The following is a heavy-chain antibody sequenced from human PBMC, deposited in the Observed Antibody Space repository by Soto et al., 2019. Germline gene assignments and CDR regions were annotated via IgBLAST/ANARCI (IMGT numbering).Heavy chain of an antibody. CDR2: ISAYNGNT. CDR1: GYTFTTYD. CDR3: ARVGGYCSSTTCYRWFDP. J-gene: IGHJ5*02. Sequence: QFQLVQSGAEVKKPGASVKVSCKASGYTFTTYDISWVRQAPGQGLEWMGRISAYNGNTNYAQKLQGRVTMTTDPSTSTASMELRSLRSDDTAVYYCARVGGYCSSTTCYRWFDPWGQGTLVTVSS. D-gene: IGHD2-2*01. V-gene: IGHV1-18*04.